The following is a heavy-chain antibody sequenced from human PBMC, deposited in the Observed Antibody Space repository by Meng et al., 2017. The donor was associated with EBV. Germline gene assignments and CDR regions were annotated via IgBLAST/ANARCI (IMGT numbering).Heavy chain of an antibody. V-gene: IGHV4-61*01. CDR3: ARGDYTNYPRWFDP. J-gene: IGHJ5*02. CDR1: GGSVNNESYY. D-gene: IGHD4-11*01. CDR2: SYYTGST. Sequence: QVQLQESGPGLVKPSETLSLTCTVSGGSVNNESYYWGWIRQPPGKGLEYIGFSYYTGSTNYNSSLKSRVTISLDKSKNQFSLKLTSLTAADTAIYYCARGDYTNYPRWFDPWGQGTLVTVAS.